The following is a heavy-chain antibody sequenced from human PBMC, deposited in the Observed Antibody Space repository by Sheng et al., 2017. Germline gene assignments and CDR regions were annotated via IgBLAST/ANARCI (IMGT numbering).Heavy chain of an antibody. D-gene: IGHD6-19*01. V-gene: IGHV4-61*02. J-gene: IGHJ4*02. Sequence: QVQLQESGPGLVKPSQTLSLTCTVSDGSISSGSYYWTWIRQPAGKGLEWIGRIYTSGSANYKPSLKSRVTISVDTSKNQFSLKMSSVTAADTAVYYCARGGSGWTYYFHYWGQGTLVTVSS. CDR3: ARGGSGWTYYFHY. CDR2: IYTSGSA. CDR1: DGSISSGSYY.